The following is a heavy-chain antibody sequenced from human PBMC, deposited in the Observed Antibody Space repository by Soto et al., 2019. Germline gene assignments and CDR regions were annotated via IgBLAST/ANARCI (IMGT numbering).Heavy chain of an antibody. CDR3: ARSVSRYDSSGYYYWDFDY. CDR1: GGSISSYY. D-gene: IGHD3-22*01. V-gene: IGHV4-59*01. J-gene: IGHJ4*02. CDR2: IYYSGST. Sequence: SETLSLTCTGSGGSISSYYWSCIRQPPGKGLEWIGYIYYSGSTNYNPSLKSRVTISVDTSKNQFSLKLSSVTAADTAVYYCARSVSRYDSSGYYYWDFDYWGQGTLVTVSS.